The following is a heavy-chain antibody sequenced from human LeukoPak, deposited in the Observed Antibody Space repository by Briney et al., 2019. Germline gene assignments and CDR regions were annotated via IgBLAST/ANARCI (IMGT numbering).Heavy chain of an antibody. CDR2: INSNGGST. Sequence: PGGSLRLSCAASGFTFSSYAMHWVRQAPGKGLEYVSAINSNGGSTYYANSVKGRFTISRDNSKNTLYLQMGSLRAEDMAVYYCARVPVPLYDSSGYYDYWGQGTLVTVSS. V-gene: IGHV3-64*01. CDR3: ARVPVPLYDSSGYYDY. J-gene: IGHJ4*02. CDR1: GFTFSSYA. D-gene: IGHD3-22*01.